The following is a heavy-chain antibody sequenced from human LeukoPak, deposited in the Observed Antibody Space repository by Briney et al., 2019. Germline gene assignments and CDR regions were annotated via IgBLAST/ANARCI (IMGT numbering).Heavy chain of an antibody. D-gene: IGHD1-26*01. CDR2: IYHSGST. Sequence: KPSETLSLTCAVSGFSISSGYYWGWVRQPPGKGLEWIGSIYHSGSTYYNPSLKSRVTISVDTSKNQFSLKLISVTSTDTAVYYRARHVGAASMYTLFDPWGQGALVTVSS. V-gene: IGHV4-38-2*01. CDR3: ARHVGAASMYTLFDP. J-gene: IGHJ5*02. CDR1: GFSISSGYY.